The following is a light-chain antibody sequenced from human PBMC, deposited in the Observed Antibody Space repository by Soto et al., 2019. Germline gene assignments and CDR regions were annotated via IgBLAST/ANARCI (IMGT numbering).Light chain of an antibody. J-gene: IGKJ4*01. CDR3: HQYGSSPLT. Sequence: EIVLTQSPCTLSFSPLETCTLSCRASETVDTSSLGWYQQKPGRAPSLLIYSASRRATGIPDRFDASGSATDFTLTISRLEPEDFAVYYCHQYGSSPLTFGGGTKVDIK. CDR2: SAS. CDR1: ETVDTSS. V-gene: IGKV3-20*01.